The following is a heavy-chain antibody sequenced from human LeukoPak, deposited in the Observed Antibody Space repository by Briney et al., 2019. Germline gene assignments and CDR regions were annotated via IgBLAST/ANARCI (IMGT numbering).Heavy chain of an antibody. D-gene: IGHD2-21*01. J-gene: IGHJ4*02. CDR2: IYPSGTT. V-gene: IGHV4-30-4*08. Sequence: PSETLSLTCTVSSGSINSGSSFWSWVRQPPGKGLEWIGYIYPSGTTYYEPSLKSRVTISVDTSNNQFSLSLDSVTAADTAVYFCSKDSHYWGQGTLVIVFS. CDR3: SKDSHY. CDR1: SGSINSGSSF.